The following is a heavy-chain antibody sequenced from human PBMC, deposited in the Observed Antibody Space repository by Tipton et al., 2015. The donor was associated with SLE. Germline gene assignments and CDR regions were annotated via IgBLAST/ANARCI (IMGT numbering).Heavy chain of an antibody. D-gene: IGHD4-17*01. J-gene: IGHJ4*02. CDR3: ARTLRSTGSYYFDY. CDR1: GGSISSGGYS. Sequence: TLSLTCAVSGGSISSGGYSWSWIRQPPGKGLEWIGYIYHSGSTYYNASLKSRVTISEDRSKNQFSLKLSSVTAADTAVYYCARTLRSTGSYYFDYWGQGTLVTVSS. CDR2: IYHSGST. V-gene: IGHV4-30-2*01.